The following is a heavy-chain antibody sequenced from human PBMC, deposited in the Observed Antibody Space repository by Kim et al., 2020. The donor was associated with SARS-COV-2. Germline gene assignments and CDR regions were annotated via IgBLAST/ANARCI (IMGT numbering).Heavy chain of an antibody. J-gene: IGHJ5*02. D-gene: IGHD2-2*01. V-gene: IGHV4-31*02. CDR3: ARVRIVVPAARNWFDP. Sequence: PHLRSRVTISVDTSKNQFSLKLSSVTAADTAVYYCARVRIVVPAARNWFDPWGQGTLVTVSS.